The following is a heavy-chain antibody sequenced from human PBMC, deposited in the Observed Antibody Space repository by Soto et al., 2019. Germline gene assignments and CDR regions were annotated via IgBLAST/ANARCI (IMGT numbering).Heavy chain of an antibody. CDR2: FDPEDGET. CDR1: GYTLTELS. Sequence: ASVKVSCKVSGYTLTELSMHWVRQAPGKGLEWMGGFDPEDGETIYAQKFQGRVTMTEDTSTDTAYMELSSLRSEDTAVYYCATDLRIAARPGLGYWGQGTLVTVSS. D-gene: IGHD6-6*01. V-gene: IGHV1-24*01. J-gene: IGHJ4*02. CDR3: ATDLRIAARPGLGY.